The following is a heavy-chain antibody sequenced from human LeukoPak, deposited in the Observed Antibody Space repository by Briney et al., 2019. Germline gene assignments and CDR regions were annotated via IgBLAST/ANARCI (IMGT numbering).Heavy chain of an antibody. Sequence: SETLSLTCTVSDDSISSSSYYWGWIRQPPGKGLEWIGSIYYSGNTYYNPSLKSRVTISVDTSKNQFSLKLNSVTAADTAVYYCARGGYCSSTSCPFDPWGQGALVTVSS. D-gene: IGHD2-2*01. CDR2: IYYSGNT. V-gene: IGHV4-39*01. J-gene: IGHJ5*02. CDR1: DDSISSSSYY. CDR3: ARGGYCSSTSCPFDP.